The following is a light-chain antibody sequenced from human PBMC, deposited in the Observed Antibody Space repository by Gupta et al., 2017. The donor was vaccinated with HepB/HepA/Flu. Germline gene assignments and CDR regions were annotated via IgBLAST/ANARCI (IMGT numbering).Light chain of an antibody. J-gene: IGLJ1*01. Sequence: QSVLPQPPSASGTPGQRVTTSCSGSSSNIGSNTVNWYQQLPGTAPKLLIYSNNQRPSGVPDRFSGSKSGTSASLAISGLQSEDEADYYCAAWDDSLNGHVFGTGTKVTVL. CDR2: SNN. V-gene: IGLV1-44*01. CDR3: AAWDDSLNGHV. CDR1: SSNIGSNT.